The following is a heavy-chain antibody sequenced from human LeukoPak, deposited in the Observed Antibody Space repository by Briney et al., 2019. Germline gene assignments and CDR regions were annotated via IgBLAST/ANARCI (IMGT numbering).Heavy chain of an antibody. V-gene: IGHV3-21*01. D-gene: IGHD5-18*01. CDR2: ISSSSSYI. J-gene: IGHJ4*02. CDR1: GFTFSSYS. Sequence: PGGSLRLSCAASGFTFSSYSMNWVRQAPGKGLEWVSSISSSSSYIYYADSVKGRFTISRDNAKNSLYLQMNSLRAEDTAAYYCARRRGYTHYYFDYWGQGTLVTVSS. CDR3: ARRRGYTHYYFDY.